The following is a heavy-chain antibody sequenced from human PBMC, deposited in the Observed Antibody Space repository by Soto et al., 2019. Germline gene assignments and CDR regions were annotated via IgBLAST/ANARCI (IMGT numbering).Heavy chain of an antibody. V-gene: IGHV5-10-1*01. CDR2: IDPSDSYT. D-gene: IGHD3-22*01. Sequence: PGESLKISCKGSGYSFTSYWISWVRQMPGKGLEWMGRIDPSDSYTNYSPSFQGHVTISADKSISTAYLQWSSLKASDTAMYYCARSNYYDSSGYYGGQRLIDDYWGQGTLVTVSS. CDR1: GYSFTSYW. CDR3: ARSNYYDSSGYYGGQRLIDDY. J-gene: IGHJ4*02.